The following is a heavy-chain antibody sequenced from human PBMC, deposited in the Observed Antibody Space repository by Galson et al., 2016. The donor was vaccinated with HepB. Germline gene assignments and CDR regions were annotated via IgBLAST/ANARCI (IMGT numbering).Heavy chain of an antibody. CDR2: VSGYNGNT. J-gene: IGHJ4*02. CDR3: VRDDDFWAGHYSTYFDY. D-gene: IGHD3/OR15-3a*01. CDR1: GYTFPSYG. V-gene: IGHV1-18*01. Sequence: SVKVSCKASGYTFPSYGISWVRQAPGQGLEWMGWVSGYNGNTKYAQKFQGRVTMTRDTPTTTAYMELRSLRPDDTAVYYCVRDDDFWAGHYSTYFDYWGQGTRVTVSS.